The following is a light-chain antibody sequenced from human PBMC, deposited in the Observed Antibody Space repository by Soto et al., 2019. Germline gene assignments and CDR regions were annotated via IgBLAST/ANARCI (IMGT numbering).Light chain of an antibody. CDR2: GAS. Sequence: EIVLTQSPGTLSLSPGERATLSCRASQSVSSSYLAWYQQKPGLAPRLLIYGASSRATGIPDRFSGSGSGTDFTLTISRLEPEDFAVYYCQQYGSSLIFTFGPGTKVDIK. J-gene: IGKJ3*01. V-gene: IGKV3-20*01. CDR3: QQYGSSLIFT. CDR1: QSVSSSY.